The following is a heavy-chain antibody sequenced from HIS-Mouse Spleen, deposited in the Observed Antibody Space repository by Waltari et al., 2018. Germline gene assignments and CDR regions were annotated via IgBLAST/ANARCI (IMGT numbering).Heavy chain of an antibody. CDR1: GGSISSSSYY. CDR3: AREIPYSSSWYDWYFDL. J-gene: IGHJ2*01. CDR2: IYYSGIT. D-gene: IGHD6-13*01. V-gene: IGHV4-39*07. Sequence: QLQLQESGPGLVKPSETLSLTCTVSGGSISSSSYYWGWIRKPPGKGLEWIGSIYYSGITYYNPSLTSRVTISVDTSKNQFSLKLSSVTAADTAVYYCAREIPYSSSWYDWYFDLWGRGTLVTVSS.